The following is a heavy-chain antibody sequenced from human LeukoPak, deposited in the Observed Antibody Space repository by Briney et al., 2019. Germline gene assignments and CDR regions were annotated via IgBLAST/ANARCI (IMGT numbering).Heavy chain of an antibody. CDR3: TRSLSGYDYSPDY. CDR2: INSDGSST. Sequence: PGGSLRLSCAASGFTFSSYEMNWVRQAPGKGLVWVSRINSDGSSTAYADSVKGRFTISRDNAKNTLYLQMNSLRAEDTAVYYCTRSLSGYDYSPDYWGQGTLVTVSS. J-gene: IGHJ4*02. CDR1: GFTFSSYE. V-gene: IGHV3-74*03. D-gene: IGHD6-25*01.